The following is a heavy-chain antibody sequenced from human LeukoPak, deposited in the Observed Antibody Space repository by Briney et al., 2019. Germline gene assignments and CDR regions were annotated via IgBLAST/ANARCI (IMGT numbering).Heavy chain of an antibody. D-gene: IGHD1-1*01. CDR2: IKSTTDGGTT. CDR3: ATSGEHWDVFDF. CDR1: GFTFSKAS. J-gene: IGHJ4*02. V-gene: IGHV3-15*01. Sequence: GGSLRLSCAAPGFTFSKASMSWVRQAPGKGLEWVGRIKSTTDGGTTDYAAPVKGRFTVSRDDSKNTLYLQMNSLKTDDTAVYHCATSGEHWDVFDFWGQGSLVTVSS.